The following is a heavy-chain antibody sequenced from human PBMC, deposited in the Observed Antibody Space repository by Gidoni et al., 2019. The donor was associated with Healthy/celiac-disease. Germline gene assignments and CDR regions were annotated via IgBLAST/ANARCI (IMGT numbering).Heavy chain of an antibody. CDR2: IIPILGIA. Sequence: QVQLVQSGAAVKKHGSPAKVSCKPPRGTFSSYSTSWERQAPGRGLEWLGRIIPILGIANSAQKYQGRVTITADKSTSTAYMELSSLRSEDTAVYYCARDHPYFSSTSCYRGPNYYYMDVWGKGTTVTVSS. CDR3: ARDHPYFSSTSCYRGPNYYYMDV. D-gene: IGHD2-2*02. CDR1: RGTFSSYS. V-gene: IGHV1-69*04. J-gene: IGHJ6*03.